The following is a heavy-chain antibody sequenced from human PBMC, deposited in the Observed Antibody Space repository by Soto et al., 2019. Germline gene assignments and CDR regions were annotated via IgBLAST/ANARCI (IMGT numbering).Heavy chain of an antibody. CDR1: GGTFSSYA. D-gene: IGHD3-22*01. Sequence: QVQLVQSGAEVKKPGSSVKVSCKASGGTFSSYAISWVRQAPGQWLEWMGGIIPLFGTANYAQKFQGRVTITADESTSTAYMELSSLRSDDRAVYYCARVGYDSRGYYYCDYCGQGTLVPVSS. V-gene: IGHV1-69*01. CDR2: IIPLFGTA. J-gene: IGHJ4*02. CDR3: ARVGYDSRGYYYCDY.